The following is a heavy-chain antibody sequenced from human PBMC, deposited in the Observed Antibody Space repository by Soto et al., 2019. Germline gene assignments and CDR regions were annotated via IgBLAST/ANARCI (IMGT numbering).Heavy chain of an antibody. V-gene: IGHV3-30*18. CDR3: AKDLGRSDGMDV. CDR1: GFTFSRYG. Sequence: QVQLVESGGGVVQPGRSLRLSCAASGFTFSRYGMHWVRQAPGKGLEWVAVISYDGSNKYYADSVKGRFTISRDNFKNTLYLQMNSLRAEDTAVYYCAKDLGRSDGMDVWGQGTTVTVSS. CDR2: ISYDGSNK. J-gene: IGHJ6*02.